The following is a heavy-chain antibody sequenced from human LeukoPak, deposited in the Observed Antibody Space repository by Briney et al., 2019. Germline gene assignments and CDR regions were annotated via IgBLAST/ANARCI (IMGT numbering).Heavy chain of an antibody. Sequence: GESLKISGQALGYRLGTYWISGARQMPGKGLEWMGRIDPSDSYTNYSPSFQGHVTISAGKSISTAYLQWSSLKASDTAMYCWARRATSGNVYFDYWGQGTLVTVSS. CDR2: IDPSDSYT. D-gene: IGHD4-23*01. CDR1: GYRLGTYW. V-gene: IGHV5-10-1*01. J-gene: IGHJ4*02. CDR3: ARRATSGNVYFDY.